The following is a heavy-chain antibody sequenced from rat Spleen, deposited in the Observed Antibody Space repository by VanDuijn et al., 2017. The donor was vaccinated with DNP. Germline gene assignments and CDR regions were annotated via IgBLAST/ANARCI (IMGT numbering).Heavy chain of an antibody. V-gene: IGHV2-19*01. CDR2: MSGGGST. CDR3: ARETMREVVTTSSDY. CDR1: GFSLTDYS. Sequence: QVQLKESGPGLVQPSQTLSLTCTVSGFSLTDYSVHWVRQPPGKGLEWIAAMSGGGSTYYNSTLESRMSISRETSKGQVFLSMNSLQSEDTATYYCARETMREVVTTSSDYWGQGVMVTVSS. D-gene: IGHD1-12*02. J-gene: IGHJ2*01.